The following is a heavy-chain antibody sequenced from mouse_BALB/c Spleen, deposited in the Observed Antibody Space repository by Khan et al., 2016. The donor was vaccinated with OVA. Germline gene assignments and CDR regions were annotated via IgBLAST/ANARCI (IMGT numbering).Heavy chain of an antibody. J-gene: IGHJ3*01. CDR3: ESPLTGSFAY. D-gene: IGHD4-1*01. CDR1: GFTFSSYS. CDR2: MSSGGDYT. V-gene: IGHV5-6*01. Sequence: EVELVLSGGDLVKPGGSLKLSCAASGFTFSSYSMSWVRQIPDKRLEWVATMSSGGDYTYYPDSVKGRFTIPRDNAKNTLYLQMSSLNSEDTAMDYCESPLTGSFAYWGQGTLVTVSA.